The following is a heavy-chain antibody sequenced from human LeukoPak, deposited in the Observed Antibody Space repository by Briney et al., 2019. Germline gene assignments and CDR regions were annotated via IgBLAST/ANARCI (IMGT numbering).Heavy chain of an antibody. J-gene: IGHJ5*02. Sequence: SETLSLTCTVSGGSISSYYWSWIRQPPGKGLEWIGYIYYSGSTNYNPSLKSRVTISVDTSKNQFSLKLSSVTAADTAVYYCARDRTTVTTKDFRKWLDPWGQGTLVTVSS. CDR3: ARDRTTVTTKDFRKWLDP. CDR1: GGSISSYY. V-gene: IGHV4-59*01. D-gene: IGHD4-17*01. CDR2: IYYSGST.